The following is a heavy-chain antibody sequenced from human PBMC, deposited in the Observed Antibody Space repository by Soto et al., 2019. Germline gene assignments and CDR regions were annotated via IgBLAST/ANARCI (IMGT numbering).Heavy chain of an antibody. CDR2: ISYDGSNK. CDR1: GFTFSSYA. Sequence: GGSLRLSCAASGFTFSSYAMHWVRQAPGKGLEWVAVISYDGSNKYYADSVKGRFTISRDNSKNTLYLQMNSLRAEDTAVYYCAREVSGWYNAEYFQHWGQGTLVTVSS. J-gene: IGHJ1*01. D-gene: IGHD6-19*01. V-gene: IGHV3-30-3*01. CDR3: AREVSGWYNAEYFQH.